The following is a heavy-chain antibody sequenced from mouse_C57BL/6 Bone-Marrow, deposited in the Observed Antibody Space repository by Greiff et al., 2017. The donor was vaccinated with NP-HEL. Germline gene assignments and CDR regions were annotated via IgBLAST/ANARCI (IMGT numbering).Heavy chain of an antibody. V-gene: IGHV5-4*03. CDR3: ARGYYYGSNYYAMDY. D-gene: IGHD1-1*01. CDR2: ISDGGSYT. CDR1: GFTFSSYA. J-gene: IGHJ4*01. Sequence: EVNVVESGGGLVKPGGSLKLSCAASGFTFSSYAMSWVRQTPEKRLEWVATISDGGSYTYYPDNVKGRFTISRDNAKNNLYLQMSHLKSEDTAMYYCARGYYYGSNYYAMDYWGQGTSVTVSS.